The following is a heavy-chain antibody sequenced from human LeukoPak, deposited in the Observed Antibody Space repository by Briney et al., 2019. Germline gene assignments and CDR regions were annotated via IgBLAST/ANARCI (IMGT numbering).Heavy chain of an antibody. J-gene: IGHJ4*02. CDR2: INPNSGGT. V-gene: IGHV1-2*02. D-gene: IGHD5-24*01. Sequence: GASVKVSCKASGYTFTGSYMHWVRQAPGQGLEWMGWINPNSGGTNYAQKFQGRVTMTRDTSISTAYMELSRLRSDDTAVHYCARRRDGYIFHYWGQGTLVTVSS. CDR1: GYTFTGSY. CDR3: ARRRDGYIFHY.